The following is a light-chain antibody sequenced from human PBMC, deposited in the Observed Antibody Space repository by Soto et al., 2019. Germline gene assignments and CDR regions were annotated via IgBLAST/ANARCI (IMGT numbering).Light chain of an antibody. Sequence: EIVMTQSPATLSVSPGERATLSCRASQRVSSNLAWYQQKPGQAPRLLIYGASTRATGIPARFSGSGSGTKFTLTISSLQSEDFAVYYCQHYHNWPPWTFGQGTKVEVK. J-gene: IGKJ1*01. CDR1: QRVSSN. CDR2: GAS. CDR3: QHYHNWPPWT. V-gene: IGKV3-15*01.